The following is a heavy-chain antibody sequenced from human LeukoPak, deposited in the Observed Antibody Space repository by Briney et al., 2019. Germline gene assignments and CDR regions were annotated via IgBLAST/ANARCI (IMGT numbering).Heavy chain of an antibody. V-gene: IGHV3-23*01. CDR1: GFTFSSYA. Sequence: GGSLRLSCTASGFTFSSYAMSWVRQAPGKGLEWVSAISGSGGSTYYADSVKGRFTISRDNSKNTLYLQMNSLRAEDTAVYYCAKTRITVTRRDGFDYWGQGTLVTVSS. J-gene: IGHJ4*02. CDR3: AKTRITVTRRDGFDY. CDR2: ISGSGGST. D-gene: IGHD4-17*01.